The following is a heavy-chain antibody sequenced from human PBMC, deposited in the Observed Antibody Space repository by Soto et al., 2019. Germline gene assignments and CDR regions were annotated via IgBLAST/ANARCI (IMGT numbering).Heavy chain of an antibody. V-gene: IGHV1-69*01. CDR3: ARDGTCVASRAGVDV. J-gene: IGHJ6*04. D-gene: IGHD1-26*01. CDR1: GGSFETFI. Sequence: QVQLVQSGAEVKEPGSSVKVSCEASGGSFETFIMNWVRQTPGRGLEWMGGVVPILGTPTYAERLKCKVRIFATRWGGTTQAAVTSIRYEASGIYYCARDGTCVASRAGVDVGGEGTTVIVSS. CDR2: VVPILGTP.